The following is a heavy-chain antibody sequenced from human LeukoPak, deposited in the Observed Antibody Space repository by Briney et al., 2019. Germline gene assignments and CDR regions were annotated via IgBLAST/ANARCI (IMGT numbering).Heavy chain of an antibody. D-gene: IGHD3-10*01. CDR3: ARDSYEGFGYYFDY. Sequence: GGSLRLSCAASGFTFSSYAMSWVRQAPGKGLEWVSAISGSGGNTYYADSVKGRFTISRDNSKNTLYLQMNSLRAEDTAVYYCARDSYEGFGYYFDYWGQGTLVTVSS. J-gene: IGHJ4*02. CDR1: GFTFSSYA. V-gene: IGHV3-23*01. CDR2: ISGSGGNT.